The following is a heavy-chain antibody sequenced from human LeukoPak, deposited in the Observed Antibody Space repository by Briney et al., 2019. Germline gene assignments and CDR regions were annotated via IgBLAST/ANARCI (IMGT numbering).Heavy chain of an antibody. Sequence: GGSLRLSCAASGFTFSSYWMSWVRQAPGKGLGWVANIKQDGSEKYYVDSVKGRFTISRDNAKNPLYLQMNSLRAEDTAVYYCARECIVATIKDYWGQGTLVTVSS. D-gene: IGHD5-12*01. V-gene: IGHV3-7*01. CDR1: GFTFSSYW. CDR2: IKQDGSEK. J-gene: IGHJ4*02. CDR3: ARECIVATIKDY.